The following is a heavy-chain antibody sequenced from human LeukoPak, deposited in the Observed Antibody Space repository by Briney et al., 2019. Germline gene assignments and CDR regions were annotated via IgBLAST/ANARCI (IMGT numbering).Heavy chain of an antibody. CDR1: GFTFSSYW. V-gene: IGHV3-7*01. D-gene: IGHD6-13*01. J-gene: IGHJ4*02. CDR2: MKQDGSEK. CDR3: ARSSFGSSWSEFDY. Sequence: GGSLRLSCAASGFTFSSYWMSWVRQAPGKGLEWVANMKQDGSEKYYVDSVKGRFTISRENAKNSLYLQMNSLRAGDTAVYYCARSSFGSSWSEFDYWGQGTLVTVSS.